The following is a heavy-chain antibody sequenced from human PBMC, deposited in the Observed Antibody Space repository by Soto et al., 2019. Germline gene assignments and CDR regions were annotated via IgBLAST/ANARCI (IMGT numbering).Heavy chain of an antibody. D-gene: IGHD2-15*01. V-gene: IGHV3-48*01. J-gene: IGHJ4*02. CDR2: ISTHSNTI. CDR1: GFTFSTYS. CDR3: ARDRRCSGVIIERNLGY. Sequence: DVQLLEPGGGLVQPGGSLRLSCAASGFTFSTYSMSWVRQSPGKGLAWVSYISTHSNTICYADSVKCRFTISRNNATNSLYPHTNSLSAEDTAVYYCARDRRCSGVIIERNLGYCGQGTLVTVSS.